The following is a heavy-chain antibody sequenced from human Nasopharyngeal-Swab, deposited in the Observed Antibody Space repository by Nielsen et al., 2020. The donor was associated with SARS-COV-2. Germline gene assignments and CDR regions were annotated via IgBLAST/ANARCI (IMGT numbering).Heavy chain of an antibody. Sequence: GESLKISCAASGFTFSSYGMHWVRQAPGKGLERVAVIWYDGSNKYYADSVKGRFTISRDNSKNTLYLQMNSLRAEDTAVYYCARDSNYDYVWGSYGTTLDYWGQGTLVTVSS. CDR3: ARDSNYDYVWGSYGTTLDY. J-gene: IGHJ4*02. V-gene: IGHV3-33*01. CDR2: IWYDGSNK. CDR1: GFTFSSYG. D-gene: IGHD3-16*01.